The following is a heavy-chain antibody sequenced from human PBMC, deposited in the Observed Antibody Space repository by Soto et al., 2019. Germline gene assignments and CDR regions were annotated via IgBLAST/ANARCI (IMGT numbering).Heavy chain of an antibody. CDR2: ISHDGSNK. D-gene: IGHD6-6*01. CDR1: GFTFSGFTFSSYG. Sequence: PGGSLRLSCAASGFTFSGFTFSSYGLHWVRQAPGKGLEWVAVISHDGSNKYYADSVKGRFTISRDASKNTLYLQMNSLRGEDAAVYYCAKDTYSSSSIYGMDVWGQGTTVTVSS. CDR3: AKDTYSSSSIYGMDV. V-gene: IGHV3-30*18. J-gene: IGHJ6*02.